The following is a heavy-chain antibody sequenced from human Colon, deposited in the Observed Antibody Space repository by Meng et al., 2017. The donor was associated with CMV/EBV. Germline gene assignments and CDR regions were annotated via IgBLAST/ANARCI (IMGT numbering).Heavy chain of an antibody. D-gene: IGHD2-2*01. J-gene: IGHJ6*02. CDR1: GFTFDEYV. CDR2: ISWNSGSI. Sequence: GGSLRLSCVASGFTFDEYVMHWVRQAPGKGLEWVSGISWNSGSIGYADSVKGRFTISRDNAKNTVYLQMDSLRAEDTALYFCAKDRDCTSNSCPNYDMDVWGQGTTVTVSS. V-gene: IGHV3-9*01. CDR3: AKDRDCTSNSCPNYDMDV.